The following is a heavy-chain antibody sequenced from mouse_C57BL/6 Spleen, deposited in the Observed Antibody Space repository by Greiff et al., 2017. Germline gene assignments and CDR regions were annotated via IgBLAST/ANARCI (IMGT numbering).Heavy chain of an antibody. CDR3: VGDRRDYPSFAY. V-gene: IGHV10-3*01. CDR1: GFTFHTYA. D-gene: IGHD2-4*01. Sequence: GGGLVQPKGSLKLSCDASGFTFHTYALHWVRQAPGKGLEWVARIRSKSSNYATYYADSVKDRFTISRDDSQSMLYLQMNNLKTEDTAMYYCVGDRRDYPSFAYRGQATLVTVSA. J-gene: IGHJ3*01. CDR2: IRSKSSNYAT.